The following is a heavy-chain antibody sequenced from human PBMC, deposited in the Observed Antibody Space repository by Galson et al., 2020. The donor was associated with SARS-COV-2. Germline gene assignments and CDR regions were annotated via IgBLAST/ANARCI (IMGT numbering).Heavy chain of an antibody. J-gene: IGHJ4*02. CDR3: AIFSGCCGSCYLAGHSEREVNFDY. CDR2: ISYSGSN. V-gene: IGHV4-31*03. CDR1: GGTISSGGYY. D-gene: IGHD2-15*01. Sequence: KASETLSLTCTVSGGTISSGGYYWSWLRQHPGKGLEWIGYISYSGSNYYNSSLKSRVTISVNPSKNQFSLKLSSVTAADTTVYYCAIFSGCCGSCYLAGHSEREVNFDYWGQGTLVTVSS.